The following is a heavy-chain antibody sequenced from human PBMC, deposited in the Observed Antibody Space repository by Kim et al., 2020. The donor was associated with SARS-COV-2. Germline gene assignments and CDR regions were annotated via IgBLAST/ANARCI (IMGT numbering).Heavy chain of an antibody. CDR2: IKQDGSEK. V-gene: IGHV3-7*01. Sequence: GGSLRLSCAASGFTFSSYWMSWVRQAPGKGLEWVANIKQDGSEKYYVDSVKGRFTISRDNAKNSLYLQMNSLRAEDTAVYYCAREVHRSLIAAAGLYYFDYWGQGTLVTVSS. J-gene: IGHJ4*02. CDR3: AREVHRSLIAAAGLYYFDY. CDR1: GFTFSSYW. D-gene: IGHD6-13*01.